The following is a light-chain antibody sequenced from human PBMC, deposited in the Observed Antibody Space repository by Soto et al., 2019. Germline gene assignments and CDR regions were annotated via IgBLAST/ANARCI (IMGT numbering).Light chain of an antibody. CDR3: QQYNSYRA. V-gene: IGKV1-5*03. CDR1: QSISSW. CDR2: KAS. J-gene: IGKJ1*01. Sequence: DIQMTQSPATLSASVGDRVTITCRASQSISSWFAWFQQKPGKAPKLLIHKASSLESGVPSRFSGSGSGTEFTLTISSLQPDDFGTYYCQQYNSYRAFGQGTKVDIK.